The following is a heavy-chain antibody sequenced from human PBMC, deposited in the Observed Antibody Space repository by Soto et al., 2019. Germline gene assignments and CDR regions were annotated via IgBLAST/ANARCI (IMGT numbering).Heavy chain of an antibody. CDR2: IYYSGST. CDR1: GGSISSYY. D-gene: IGHD2-15*01. CDR3: AREAGSLVAY. Sequence: PSETLSLTCTVSGGSISSYYWSWIRQPPGKGLEWIGYIYYSGSTNYNPSLKSRVTISVDTSKNQFSLKLSSVTAADTAVYYCAREAGSLVAYWGQGTLVTVSS. V-gene: IGHV4-59*01. J-gene: IGHJ4*02.